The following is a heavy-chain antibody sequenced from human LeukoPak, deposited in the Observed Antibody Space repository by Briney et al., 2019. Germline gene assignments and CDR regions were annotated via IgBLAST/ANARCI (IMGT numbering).Heavy chain of an antibody. D-gene: IGHD1-20*01. CDR2: IRYDGSNK. V-gene: IGHV3-30*02. J-gene: IGHJ5*02. CDR3: AKDYGISGTGGAWLDP. Sequence: PGGSLRLSCAASGFTFSSYGMHWVRQAPGKGLEWVAFIRYDGSNKKYADSVKGRFTISRDNSKNTLFVQMNSLRAEDTAVYYCAKDYGISGTGGAWLDPWCQGTLVTASS. CDR1: GFTFSSYG.